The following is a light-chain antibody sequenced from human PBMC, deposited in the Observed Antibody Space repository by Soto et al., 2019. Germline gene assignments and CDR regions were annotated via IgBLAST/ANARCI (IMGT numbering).Light chain of an antibody. Sequence: QSVLTQPPSVSAAPGQRVTISCSGGSSNIGNNYVSWYQQFPGTAPKLLIYDNDKRPSGIPDRFSGSKSGTSATLDITGLQTGDEADYYCGTWDSSLSAGVFGGGIKLTVL. J-gene: IGLJ2*01. CDR1: SSNIGNNY. V-gene: IGLV1-51*01. CDR2: DND. CDR3: GTWDSSLSAGV.